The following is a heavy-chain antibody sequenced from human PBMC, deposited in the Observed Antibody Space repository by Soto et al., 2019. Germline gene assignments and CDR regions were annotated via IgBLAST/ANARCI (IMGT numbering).Heavy chain of an antibody. V-gene: IGHV3-30*18. Sequence: GGSLRLSCAASGFTFSAYGMHRVRQAPGKGLEWVAVMSNDGSNKYYADSVKGRFTISRDNSKNMLYLQMNSLRTEDTAVYYCAKGSSSVYYYYYGIDVWGQGTTVTVSS. J-gene: IGHJ6*02. CDR2: MSNDGSNK. CDR3: AKGSSSVYYYYYGIDV. D-gene: IGHD6-6*01. CDR1: GFTFSAYG.